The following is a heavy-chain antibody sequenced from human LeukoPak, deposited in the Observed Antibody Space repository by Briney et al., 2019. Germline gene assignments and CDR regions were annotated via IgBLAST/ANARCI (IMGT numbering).Heavy chain of an antibody. J-gene: IGHJ5*02. CDR3: ARASTEYAVTDGFDT. CDR1: GFTFKDYT. Sequence: GGSLRLSCAASGFTFKDYTMSWVRQSPGKGLQWVSYVSFGSSYISYADSLKGRFTISRDDAKSSVYLEMTSLRTDDTAVYYCARASTEYAVTDGFDTWGPGTLVTVSS. V-gene: IGHV3-21*06. CDR2: VSFGSSYI. D-gene: IGHD4-17*01.